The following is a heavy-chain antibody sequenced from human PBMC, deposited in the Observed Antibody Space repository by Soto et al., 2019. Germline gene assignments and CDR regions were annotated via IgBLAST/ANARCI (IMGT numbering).Heavy chain of an antibody. J-gene: IGHJ3*02. Sequence: QVQLQASGPGLVKPSETLSLTCTVSGGSISSYYWSWIRQPPGKGLEWIGYIYYSGSTNYNPSIKSRVTISVDTSKNQFSMKLSSVTAADTAVYYCARVWGGALDIWGQGTMVPVSS. CDR2: IYYSGST. V-gene: IGHV4-59*01. D-gene: IGHD3-10*01. CDR3: ARVWGGALDI. CDR1: GGSISSYY.